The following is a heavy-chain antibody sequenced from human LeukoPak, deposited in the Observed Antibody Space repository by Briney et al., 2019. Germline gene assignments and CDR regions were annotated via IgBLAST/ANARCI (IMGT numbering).Heavy chain of an antibody. J-gene: IGHJ4*02. D-gene: IGHD2-2*01. CDR3: ARDLWADIVVVPAAIRNDY. CDR1: GYTFTGYY. V-gene: IGHV1-2*02. CDR2: INPNSGGT. Sequence: ASVKVSCKASGYTFTGYYMHWVRRAPGQGLEWMGWINPNSGGTNYAQKFQGRVTMTRDTSISTAYMELSRLRSDDTAVYYCARDLWADIVVVPAAIRNDYWGQGTLVTVSS.